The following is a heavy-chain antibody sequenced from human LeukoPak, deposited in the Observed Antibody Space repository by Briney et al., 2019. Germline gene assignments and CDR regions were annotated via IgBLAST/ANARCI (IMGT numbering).Heavy chain of an antibody. D-gene: IGHD2-2*01. V-gene: IGHV3-30*18. Sequence: PGGSLRLSCAASGFTFSSYGMHWVRQAPGKGLEWVAVISYDGSNKYYADSVKGRFTISRDNSKNTLYLQMNSLRVEDTAVYYCAKDLRAEANSYDFDCWGQGTLVTVSS. CDR3: AKDLRAEANSYDFDC. J-gene: IGHJ4*02. CDR2: ISYDGSNK. CDR1: GFTFSSYG.